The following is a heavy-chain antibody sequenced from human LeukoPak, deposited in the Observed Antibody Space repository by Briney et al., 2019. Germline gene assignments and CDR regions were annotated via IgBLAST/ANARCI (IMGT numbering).Heavy chain of an antibody. CDR1: GFTFSSYG. J-gene: IGHJ6*03. V-gene: IGHV3-30*02. CDR3: AKDRYYDSSGYPSNYYYYYMDV. CDR2: IRYDGSNK. Sequence: GGSLRLSCAASGFTFSSYGMHWVRQAPGKGLEWVAFIRYDGSNKYYADSVKGRFTISRDNSKNTLYLQMNSLRAEDTAVYYCAKDRYYDSSGYPSNYYYYYMDVWGKGTTVTVS. D-gene: IGHD3-22*01.